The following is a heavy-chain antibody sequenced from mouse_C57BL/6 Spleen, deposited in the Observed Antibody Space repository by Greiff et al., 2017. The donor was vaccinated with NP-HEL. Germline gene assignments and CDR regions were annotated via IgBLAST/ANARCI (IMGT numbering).Heavy chain of an antibody. V-gene: IGHV1-82*01. D-gene: IGHD2-4*01. J-gene: IGHJ2*01. CDR3: ASYYDYDGPY. CDR2: IYPGDGDT. Sequence: QVQLKESGPELVKPGASVKISCKASGYAFSSSWMNWVKQRPGKGLEWIGRIYPGDGDTNYNGKFKGKATLTADKSSSTAYMQLSSLTSEDSAVYFCASYYDYDGPYWGQGTTLTVSS. CDR1: GYAFSSSW.